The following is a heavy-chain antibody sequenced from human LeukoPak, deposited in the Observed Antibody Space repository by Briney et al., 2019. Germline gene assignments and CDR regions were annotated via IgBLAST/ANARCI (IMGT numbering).Heavy chain of an antibody. CDR1: GYTFTGYY. J-gene: IGHJ4*02. Sequence: GASVKVSCKASGYTFTGYYMHWVRQAPGQGLEWMGWINPNSGGTNYAQKFQGRVTMTRDTSISTAYMELSRLRSDDTAVYYCARDGSSVVPAAIDYWGQGTLVTVSS. CDR3: ARDGSSVVPAAIDY. CDR2: INPNSGGT. V-gene: IGHV1-2*02. D-gene: IGHD2-2*01.